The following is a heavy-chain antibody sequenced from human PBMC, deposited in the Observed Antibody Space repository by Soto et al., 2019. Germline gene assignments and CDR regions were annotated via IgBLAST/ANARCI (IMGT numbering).Heavy chain of an antibody. Sequence: GESLKISCAASGFTFSSYDMHWVRQATGKGLEWVSGIGSEGDTYYPGSVKGRFTISRKNAKNSLYLQMNSLRVGDTAVYYCVRVSFWSGSGMDVWGQGTTVTVSS. CDR3: VRVSFWSGSGMDV. V-gene: IGHV3-13*01. D-gene: IGHD3-3*01. CDR2: IGSEGDT. CDR1: GFTFSSYD. J-gene: IGHJ6*02.